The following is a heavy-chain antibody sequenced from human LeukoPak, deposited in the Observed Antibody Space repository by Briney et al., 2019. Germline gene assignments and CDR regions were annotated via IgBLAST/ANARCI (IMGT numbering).Heavy chain of an antibody. D-gene: IGHD3-3*01. J-gene: IGHJ4*02. CDR1: GFTFRNYT. V-gene: IGHV3-23*01. CDR3: AKEVKDTGYYHLDN. Sequence: GGSLRLSCAASGFTFRNYTMTWVRQAPGKGLEWVSAISGSGGSTYYADSVKGRFTISRDNSKNTLYLQMNRLRDEDTALFYCAKEVKDTGYYHLDNWGQGTLVTVSS. CDR2: ISGSGGST.